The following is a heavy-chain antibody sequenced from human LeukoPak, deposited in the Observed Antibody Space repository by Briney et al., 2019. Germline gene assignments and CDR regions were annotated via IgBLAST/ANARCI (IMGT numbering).Heavy chain of an antibody. CDR2: INHSGST. V-gene: IGHV4-38-2*02. D-gene: IGHD1-26*01. Sequence: PSETLSLTCSVSGYSISSGYYWGWIRQPPGKGLEWIGEINHSGSTNYNPSLKSRVTISVDTSKNQFSLKLSSVTAADTAVYYCARYSGSYTWGQGTLVTVSS. J-gene: IGHJ4*02. CDR1: GYSISSGYY. CDR3: ARYSGSYT.